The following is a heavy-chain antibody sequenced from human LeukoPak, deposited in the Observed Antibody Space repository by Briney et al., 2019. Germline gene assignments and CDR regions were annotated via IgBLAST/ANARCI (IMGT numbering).Heavy chain of an antibody. CDR1: GFTFSKYW. D-gene: IGHD6-19*01. CDR2: VNTDGTVT. J-gene: IGHJ4*02. CDR3: ATKQWLAPPPDS. Sequence: GGSLRLSCAASGFTFSKYWMLWVRQAPGKGLESVSRVNTDGTVTTYADSVKGRFTVSRDNADNTMFLQMNSVRDEDTAVYYCATKQWLAPPPDSWGQGTPVTVSS. V-gene: IGHV3-74*01.